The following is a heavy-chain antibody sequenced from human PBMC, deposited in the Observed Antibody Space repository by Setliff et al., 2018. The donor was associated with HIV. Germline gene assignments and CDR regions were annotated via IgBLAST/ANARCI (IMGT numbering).Heavy chain of an antibody. CDR1: GGTFSTYA. J-gene: IGHJ6*02. D-gene: IGHD3-22*01. CDR2: IIPIFGTA. V-gene: IGHV1-69*13. CDR3: ARDYFDGSTYPAGDHYYGMGV. Sequence: GASVKVSCKASGGTFSTYAISWVRQAPGQGLEWMGGIIPIFGTANHAQRLQGRVTLTADESTSTAYMELTSLRSEDTAVYYCARDYFDGSTYPAGDHYYGMGVWGQGTTVTVSS.